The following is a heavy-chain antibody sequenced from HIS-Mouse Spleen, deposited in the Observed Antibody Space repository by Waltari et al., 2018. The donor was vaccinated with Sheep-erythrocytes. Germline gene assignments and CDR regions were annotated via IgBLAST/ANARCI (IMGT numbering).Heavy chain of an antibody. CDR2: ISWNSGRL. V-gene: IGHV3-9*01. CDR3: AKDISRNIVVVPAAVGDY. J-gene: IGHJ4*02. CDR1: GFTFDDYA. D-gene: IGHD2-2*01. Sequence: EVQLVESGGGLVQPGRSLRLSCEASGFTFDDYAMHWVRHAPGKGLEGGYGISWNSGRLGYADSVKVRFTISRDNAKNSLYLQMNSLRAEDTALYYCAKDISRNIVVVPAAVGDYWGQGTLVTVSS.